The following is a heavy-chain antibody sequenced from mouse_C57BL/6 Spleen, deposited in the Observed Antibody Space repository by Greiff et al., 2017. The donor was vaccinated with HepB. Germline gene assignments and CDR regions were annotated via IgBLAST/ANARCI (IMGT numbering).Heavy chain of an antibody. Sequence: EVQVVESGPELVKPGASVKMSCKASGYTFTDYNMHWVKQSHGKSLEWIGYINPNNGGTSYNQKFKGKATLTVNKSSSTAYMELRSLTSEDSAVYYCARSGTIYEDYYFDYWGQGTTLTVSS. J-gene: IGHJ2*01. D-gene: IGHD2-3*01. CDR1: GYTFTDYN. CDR3: ARSGTIYEDYYFDY. V-gene: IGHV1-22*01. CDR2: INPNNGGT.